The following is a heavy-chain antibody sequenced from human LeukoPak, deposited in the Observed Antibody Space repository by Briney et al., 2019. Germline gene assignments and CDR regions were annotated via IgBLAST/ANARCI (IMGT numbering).Heavy chain of an antibody. CDR1: GFTVSSNY. CDR2: IYSGGST. CDR3: ARRTTMTAGAY. Sequence: GGSLRLSCAASGFTVSSNYMSWVRQAPGKGLEWVSVIYSGGSTYYADSVKGRFTISRDNSKNTLYLQMNSLRAEDTAVYYCARRTTMTAGAYWGQGTLVTVSS. V-gene: IGHV3-53*01. D-gene: IGHD4-17*01. J-gene: IGHJ4*02.